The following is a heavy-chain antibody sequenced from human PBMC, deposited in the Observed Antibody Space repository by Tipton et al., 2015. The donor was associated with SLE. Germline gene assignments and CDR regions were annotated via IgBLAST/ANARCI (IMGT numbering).Heavy chain of an antibody. D-gene: IGHD6-13*01. Sequence: SLRLSCATSGFTFSSYTMNWVRQAPGKGLEWVSSISSSGSYIYYADSVKGRFTISRDNAKNSLYLQMNSLRAEDTAVYYCARERAAAGTGYFQHWGQGTLVTVSS. V-gene: IGHV3-21*01. CDR3: ARERAAAGTGYFQH. CDR2: ISSSGSYI. J-gene: IGHJ1*01. CDR1: GFTFSSYT.